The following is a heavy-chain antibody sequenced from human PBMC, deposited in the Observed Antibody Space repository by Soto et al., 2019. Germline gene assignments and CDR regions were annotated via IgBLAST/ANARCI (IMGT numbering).Heavy chain of an antibody. D-gene: IGHD6-19*01. Sequence: GESLKISCKASGYKFTSYWIGWVRQLPGKGLEWMAIIYPGDSDIKYSPSFEGQVTISADKSISTAYLQWSSLKASDTAMYYCARHNSSGLNDYYYNGMDVWGQGTTVTVSS. CDR3: ARHNSSGLNDYYYNGMDV. CDR2: IYPGDSDI. J-gene: IGHJ6*02. V-gene: IGHV5-51*01. CDR1: GYKFTSYW.